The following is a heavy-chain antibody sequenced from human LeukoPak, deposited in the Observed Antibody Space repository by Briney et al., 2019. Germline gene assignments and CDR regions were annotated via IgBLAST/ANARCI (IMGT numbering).Heavy chain of an antibody. D-gene: IGHD3-3*01. CDR2: ISTYNGDT. Sequence: ASVKVSCKASGYTFTRYGMNWVRQAPGQGLEWMGWISTYNGDTEYAQKMQGRVTMTRDTSTTTAYMELRSLRSDDTAVYYCARDMGLRFLEWPFDPWGQGTLVSVSS. J-gene: IGHJ5*02. CDR3: ARDMGLRFLEWPFDP. V-gene: IGHV1-18*01. CDR1: GYTFTRYG.